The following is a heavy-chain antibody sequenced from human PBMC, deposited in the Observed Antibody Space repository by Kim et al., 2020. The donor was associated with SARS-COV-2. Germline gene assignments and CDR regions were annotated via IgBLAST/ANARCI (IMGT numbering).Heavy chain of an antibody. CDR2: IYTSGST. D-gene: IGHD3-22*01. J-gene: IGHJ4*02. CDR1: GGSISSGSYY. CDR3: ARAPVGDSSGYYLG. V-gene: IGHV4-61*02. Sequence: SETLSLTCTVSGGSISSGSYYWSWIRQPAGKGLEWIGRIYTSGSTNYNPSLKSRVTISVDTSKNQFSLKLSSVTAADTAVYYCARAPVGDSSGYYLGWGQGTLVTVSS.